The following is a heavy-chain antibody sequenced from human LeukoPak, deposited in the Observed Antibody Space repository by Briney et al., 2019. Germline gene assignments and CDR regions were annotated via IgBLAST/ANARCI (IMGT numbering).Heavy chain of an antibody. D-gene: IGHD2-21*02. Sequence: SQTLSLTCAVSGGSISTDGDSWSWIRQSPGKGLEWIGYIYQSGSTYYNPSLKSRVTISVDRSKNQFSLKLSSVTAADTAMYFCAGTPTYCGGDCYYFDPWGQGTLVTVSS. V-gene: IGHV4-30-2*06. J-gene: IGHJ5*02. CDR3: AGTPTYCGGDCYYFDP. CDR2: IYQSGST. CDR1: GGSISTDGDS.